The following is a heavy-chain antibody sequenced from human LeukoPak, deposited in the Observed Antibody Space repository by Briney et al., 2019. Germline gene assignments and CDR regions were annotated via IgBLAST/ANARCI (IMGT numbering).Heavy chain of an antibody. CDR2: IYHSGST. D-gene: IGHD3-22*01. CDR3: AGKYYYDSSGYFYVDW. V-gene: IGHV4-38-2*02. J-gene: IGHJ4*02. Sequence: SETLSLTCTVSGYSISSGYYWGWIRQSPGKGLEWIGSIYHSGSTYYNPSLKSRVTISMDTTKNQFSLKLTSVTAADTAVYYCAGKYYYDSSGYFYVDWWGQGTLVTVSS. CDR1: GYSISSGYY.